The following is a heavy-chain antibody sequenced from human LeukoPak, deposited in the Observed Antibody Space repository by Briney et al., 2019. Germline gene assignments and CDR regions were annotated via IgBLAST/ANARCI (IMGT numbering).Heavy chain of an antibody. D-gene: IGHD3-16*02. CDR2: ISYDGSNK. CDR1: GFPFSSYG. CDR3: AKDQSPITFGGVIVHYYYYYGMDV. Sequence: GGSLRLSCAASGFPFSSYGMHWVRQAPGKGLEWVAVISYDGSNKYYADSVKGRFTISRDNSKNTLYLQMNSLRAEDTAVYYCAKDQSPITFGGVIVHYYYYYGMDVWGQGTTVTVSS. J-gene: IGHJ6*02. V-gene: IGHV3-30*18.